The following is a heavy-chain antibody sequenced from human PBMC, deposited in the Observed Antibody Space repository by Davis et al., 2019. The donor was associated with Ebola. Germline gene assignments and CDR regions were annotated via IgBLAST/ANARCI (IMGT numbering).Heavy chain of an antibody. Sequence: PSETLSLTCTVHGGSFSGYYWSWIRQSPGKGLEWIGEINHSGSTNYNPSLKSRVTISVDTSKNQFSLKLSSVTAADTAVYYCARSPGIAVAAHKDWFDPWGQGTLVTVSS. CDR1: GGSFSGYY. J-gene: IGHJ5*02. CDR2: INHSGST. D-gene: IGHD6-19*01. V-gene: IGHV4-34*01. CDR3: ARSPGIAVAAHKDWFDP.